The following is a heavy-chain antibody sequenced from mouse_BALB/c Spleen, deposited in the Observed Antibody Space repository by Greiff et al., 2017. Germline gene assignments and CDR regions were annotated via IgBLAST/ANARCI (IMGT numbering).Heavy chain of an antibody. D-gene: IGHD1-1*01. V-gene: IGHV5-6*01. CDR2: ISSGGSYT. CDR3: ARHTRAMDY. CDR1: GFTFSSYG. J-gene: IGHJ4*01. Sequence: EVQGVESGGDLVKPGGSLKLSCAASGFTFSSYGMSWVRQTPDKRLEWVATISSGGSYTYYPDSVKGRFTISRDNAKNTLYLQMSSLKSEDTAMYYCARHTRAMDYWGQGTSVTVSS.